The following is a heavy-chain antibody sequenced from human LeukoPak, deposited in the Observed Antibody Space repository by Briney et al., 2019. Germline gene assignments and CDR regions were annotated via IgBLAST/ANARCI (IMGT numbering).Heavy chain of an antibody. CDR2: ISSSSSYI. J-gene: IGHJ3*02. V-gene: IGHV3-21*04. D-gene: IGHD5/OR15-5a*01. CDR3: ASTGPALYAPGAFDI. Sequence: GGSLRLSCAASGFTFSSYSMNWVRQAPGKGLEWASSISSSSSYIYYADSVKGRFTISRDNSKNTLYLQMNSLRAEDTAVYYCASTGPALYAPGAFDIWGQGTMVTVSS. CDR1: GFTFSSYS.